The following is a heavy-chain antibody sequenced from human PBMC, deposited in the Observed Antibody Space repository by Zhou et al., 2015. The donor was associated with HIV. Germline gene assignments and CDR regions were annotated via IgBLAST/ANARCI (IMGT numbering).Heavy chain of an antibody. Sequence: LVQSGTEVRKPGSSVNVSCKASGGTFSGSDMSWVRQAPGQGLEWMGGITPMFDIHKYAQKFRARLTITVDKITDTAYMDLSSLTSEDTAIYFCARSSVNHDGAFDLWGQGTNIIVSS. CDR1: GGTFSGSD. J-gene: IGHJ3*01. CDR2: ITPMFDIH. D-gene: IGHD1-14*01. V-gene: IGHV1-69*17. CDR3: ARSSVNHDGAFDL.